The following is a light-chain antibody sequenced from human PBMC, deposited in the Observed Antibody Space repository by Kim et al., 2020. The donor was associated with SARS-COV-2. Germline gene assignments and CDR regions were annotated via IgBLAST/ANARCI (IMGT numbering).Light chain of an antibody. V-gene: IGKV3-11*01. Sequence: EIVLTQSPATLSLSPGERATLSCRASQSITNYLAWFQQKPGQAPRLLIHDAYNRVVGIPARFSGSGSGTDFTLTISSLEPEDFAVYYCQQRNSWPRTFGQGTKVDIK. CDR1: QSITNY. J-gene: IGKJ1*01. CDR2: DAY. CDR3: QQRNSWPRT.